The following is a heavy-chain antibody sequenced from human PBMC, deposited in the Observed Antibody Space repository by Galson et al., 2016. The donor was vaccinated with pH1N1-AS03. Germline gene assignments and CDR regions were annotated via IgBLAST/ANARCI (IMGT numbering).Heavy chain of an antibody. CDR1: GFTLRTYV. D-gene: IGHD3-3*01. V-gene: IGHV3-33*01. J-gene: IGHJ4*02. Sequence: SLRLSCAASGFTLRTYVMHWVRQAPGKGLEWVGINRYYGSSEYYGDSMKGRISISRDNSQNTISLQMNSLRVEDTAVYYCVRGSGYYFDSWGQGTLVIVSS. CDR3: VRGSGYYFDS. CDR2: NRYYGSSE.